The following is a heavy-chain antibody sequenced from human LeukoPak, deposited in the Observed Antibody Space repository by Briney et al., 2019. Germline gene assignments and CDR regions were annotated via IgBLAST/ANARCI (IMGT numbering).Heavy chain of an antibody. J-gene: IGHJ6*03. CDR1: GFTVSSNY. CDR2: IYSGGRP. D-gene: IGHD3-10*01. CDR3: ARVYYGSGSLHYYYYYMDV. V-gene: IGHV3-53*01. Sequence: QPGGSLRLSCAASGFTVSSNYMSWVRQAPGKGLEWVSLIYSGGRPYYADSVKGRFTISRDNSKNTLYLQMNSRRAEDTAVYYCARVYYGSGSLHYYYYYMDVWGKGTTVTISS.